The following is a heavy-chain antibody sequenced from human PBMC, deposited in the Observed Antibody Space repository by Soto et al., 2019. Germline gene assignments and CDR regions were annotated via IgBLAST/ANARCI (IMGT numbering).Heavy chain of an antibody. CDR2: ICTSGKTI. CDR1: GFTFSSYE. V-gene: IGHV3-48*03. D-gene: IGHD4-4*01. Sequence: EVQLVESGGGLVQAGGSLRLFCAVSGFTFSSYEMNWVRQAPGKGLEWVSYICTSGKTIYYADSVRGRFTISRDNAKNSLYLQMNSLRAEDTAVYFCARDPAIYSGKFDYGLDGWGRGTTVTVSS. CDR3: ARDPAIYSGKFDYGLDG. J-gene: IGHJ6*02.